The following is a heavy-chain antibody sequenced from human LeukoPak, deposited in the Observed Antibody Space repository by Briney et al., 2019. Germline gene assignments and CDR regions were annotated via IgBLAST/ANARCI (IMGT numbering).Heavy chain of an antibody. V-gene: IGHV4-34*01. CDR3: ARLGGYCTSNRCYTDYYYGLDV. CDR2: INHSGST. J-gene: IGHJ6*02. Sequence: SETLSLTCAVYGGSFSGYYWSWIRQPPGKGLEWIGEINHSGSTNYNPSLKSRVTISVDTSKNQFSLKLRSVTAADTAVYYCARLGGYCTSNRCYTDYYYGLDVWGQGTTVTVSS. D-gene: IGHD2-2*02. CDR1: GGSFSGYY.